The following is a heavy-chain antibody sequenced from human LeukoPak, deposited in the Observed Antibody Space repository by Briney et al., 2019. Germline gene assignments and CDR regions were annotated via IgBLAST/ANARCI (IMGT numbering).Heavy chain of an antibody. CDR3: APRGSSSGGFLVFDY. J-gene: IGHJ4*02. V-gene: IGHV3-21*04. CDR2: ISSSSSYI. CDR1: GFTFSSYS. D-gene: IGHD6-6*01. Sequence: GGSLRLSCAASGFTFSSYSMNWVRQAPGKGLEWVSSISSSSSYIYYADSVKGRFTISRDNSKNTLYLQMSTLRAEDTAVYYCAPRGSSSGGFLVFDYWGQGTLVTVSS.